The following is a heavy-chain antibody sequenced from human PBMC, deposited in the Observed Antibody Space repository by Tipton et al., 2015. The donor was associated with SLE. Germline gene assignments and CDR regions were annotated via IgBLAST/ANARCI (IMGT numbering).Heavy chain of an antibody. D-gene: IGHD3-10*01. CDR2: IYSSGSA. J-gene: IGHJ4*02. V-gene: IGHV4-59*10. Sequence: TLSLTCAVYGGSFSGYYWSWIRQPAGKGLEWIGNIYSSGSANSNPSLESRVTISIDTSKNQFSLKVSSVTAADTAVYYCASPITLVRGVTKDYWGQGTLVTVSS. CDR1: GGSFSGYY. CDR3: ASPITLVRGVTKDY.